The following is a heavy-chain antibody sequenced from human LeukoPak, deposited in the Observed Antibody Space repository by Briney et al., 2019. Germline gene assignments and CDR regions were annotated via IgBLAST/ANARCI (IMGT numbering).Heavy chain of an antibody. Sequence: GSLRLSCAASGFTFSSYAMSWVRQAPGKGLEWVSAISGSGGSTYYADSVKGRFTISRDNSKNTLYLQLNSLRAEDTAVYYCATASGTYTSTYWGQGTLVTVSS. CDR1: GFTFSSYA. CDR2: ISGSGGST. CDR3: ATASGTYTSTY. J-gene: IGHJ4*02. V-gene: IGHV3-23*01. D-gene: IGHD1-26*01.